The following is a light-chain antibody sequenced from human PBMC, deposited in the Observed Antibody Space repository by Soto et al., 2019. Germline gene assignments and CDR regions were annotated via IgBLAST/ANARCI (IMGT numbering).Light chain of an antibody. Sequence: EIVMTQSPAPLSVSPGERATLSCMASQSVSSNLAWYQQKPGQAPRLLIYGASTRATGIPARFSGSGSGTECTLTISSLEPEDVAVYYCQQRSSWPITLGQGTRLEIK. CDR1: QSVSSN. CDR2: GAS. CDR3: QQRSSWPIT. J-gene: IGKJ5*01. V-gene: IGKV3-15*01.